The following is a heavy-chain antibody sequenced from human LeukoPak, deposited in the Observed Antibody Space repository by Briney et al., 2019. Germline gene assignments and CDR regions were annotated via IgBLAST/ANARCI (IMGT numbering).Heavy chain of an antibody. J-gene: IGHJ4*02. CDR1: GLPVFTNT. CDR3: ARGVEPLAANTLAY. CDR2: LYSDGNT. Sequence: TGGPLNFSCAPSGLPVFTNTMIWVRQAPGKGPNWVSVLYSDGNTKYADSVQGRFTISRDNSKNTLYLEMNSLSPDDTAVYYCARGVEPLAANTLAYWGQGTLVTVFS. D-gene: IGHD1-14*01. V-gene: IGHV3-53*01.